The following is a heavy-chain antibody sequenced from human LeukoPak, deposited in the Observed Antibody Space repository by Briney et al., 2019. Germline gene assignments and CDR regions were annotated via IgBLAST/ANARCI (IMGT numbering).Heavy chain of an antibody. V-gene: IGHV4-39*01. CDR2: IYYSGST. D-gene: IGHD7-27*01. Sequence: PSETLSLTCTVSGGSISSSSYYWGWIRQPPGKGLEWIGSIYYSGSTYYNPSLKSRVTISVDTSKNQFSLKLSSVTAADTAVYYCARQGTTGDFSHWGQGTLVTVSS. CDR3: ARQGTTGDFSH. J-gene: IGHJ4*02. CDR1: GGSISSSSYY.